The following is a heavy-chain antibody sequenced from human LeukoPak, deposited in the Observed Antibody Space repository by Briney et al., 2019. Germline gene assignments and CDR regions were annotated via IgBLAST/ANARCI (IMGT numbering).Heavy chain of an antibody. CDR2: ISSSSSYI. V-gene: IGHV3-21*01. Sequence: PGGSLRLSCAASGFTFSSYSMNWVRQAPGKGLEWVSSISSSSSYIYYADSVKGRFTISRDNAKNSLYLQMNSLRVEDTAVYYCARDRGFGDYDYWGQGTLVTVSS. CDR1: GFTFSSYS. D-gene: IGHD4-17*01. J-gene: IGHJ4*02. CDR3: ARDRGFGDYDY.